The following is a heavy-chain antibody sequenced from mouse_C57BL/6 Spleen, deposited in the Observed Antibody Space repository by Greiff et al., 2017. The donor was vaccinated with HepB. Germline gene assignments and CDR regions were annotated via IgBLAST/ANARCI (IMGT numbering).Heavy chain of an antibody. J-gene: IGHJ2*01. D-gene: IGHD1-1*01. V-gene: IGHV1-50*01. CDR1: GYTFTSYW. CDR2: IDPSDSYT. CDR3: ARWGGVDYGSSYIDY. Sequence: QVQLQQPGAELVKPGASVKLSCKASGYTFTSYWMQWVKQRPGQGLEWIGEIDPSDSYTNYNQKFKGKATLTVDTSSSTAYMQLSSLTSEDSAVYYCARWGGVDYGSSYIDYWGQGTTLTVSS.